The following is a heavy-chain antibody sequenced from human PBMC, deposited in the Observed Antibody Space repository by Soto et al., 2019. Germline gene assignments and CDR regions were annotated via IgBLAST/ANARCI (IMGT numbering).Heavy chain of an antibody. J-gene: IGHJ5*02. Sequence: GGSLRLSCAASGFMFSTTDMSWVRQAPGKGLEWLTTIEGSGEITYYADSVKGRFTISRDNSKSTVYLQMDSLTADDTAVYFCVKNSGWFNTWGQGTPVTVSS. CDR2: IEGSGEIT. CDR3: VKNSGWFNT. CDR1: GFMFSTTD. V-gene: IGHV3-23*01. D-gene: IGHD3-10*01.